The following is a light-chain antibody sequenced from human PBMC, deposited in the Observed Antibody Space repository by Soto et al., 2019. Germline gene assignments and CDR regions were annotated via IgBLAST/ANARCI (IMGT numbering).Light chain of an antibody. Sequence: EIVLTQSPATLSLSPGERATLSCRASQSVSSYLAWYQQKPGQAPRVLMYDASNRATGIPARFSGSGSGTDFTLTISSLQPEDVATYYCQKYNSAPLTFGGGTKVDIK. V-gene: IGKV3-11*01. CDR2: DAS. CDR1: QSVSSY. CDR3: QKYNSAPLT. J-gene: IGKJ4*01.